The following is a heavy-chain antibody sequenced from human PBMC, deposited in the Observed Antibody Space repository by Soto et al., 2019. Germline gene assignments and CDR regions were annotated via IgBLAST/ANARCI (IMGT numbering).Heavy chain of an antibody. CDR2: IIPILGIA. Sequence: SVKVSCKASGGTFSSYTISWVRQAPGQGLEWMGRIIPILGIANYAQKFQGRVTITADKSTSTAYMELSSLRSEDTAVYYCARFSSSGYDYYYYGMGVWGQGTTVTVSS. J-gene: IGHJ6*02. D-gene: IGHD5-12*01. CDR3: ARFSSSGYDYYYYGMGV. V-gene: IGHV1-69*02. CDR1: GGTFSSYT.